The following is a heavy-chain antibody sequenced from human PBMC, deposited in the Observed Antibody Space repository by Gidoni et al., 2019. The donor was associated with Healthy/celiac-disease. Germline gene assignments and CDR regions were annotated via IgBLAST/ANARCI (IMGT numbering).Heavy chain of an antibody. Sequence: QVQLVESGGGVVQPGRSLRLSCAASGFTFSSYGMHWVRQAPGTGLAWVSVIWYDGSNKYYADAVKGRFTISRDNSKNTLYLQMNSLRAEDTAVYYCARDGTGFHYYGMDVWGQGTTVTVSS. CDR1: GFTFSSYG. J-gene: IGHJ6*02. V-gene: IGHV3-33*01. CDR2: IWYDGSNK. CDR3: ARDGTGFHYYGMDV. D-gene: IGHD1-26*01.